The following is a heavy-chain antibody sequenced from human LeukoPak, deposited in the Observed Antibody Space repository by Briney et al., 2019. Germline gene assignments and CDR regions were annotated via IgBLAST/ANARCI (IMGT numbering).Heavy chain of an antibody. V-gene: IGHV4-39*07. CDR3: ARGGYCSSTSCYVFPSGMDV. D-gene: IGHD2-2*01. CDR2: IHDSGST. CDR1: GGSSSSSSYY. J-gene: IGHJ6*04. Sequence: SETLSLTCSVSGGSSSSSSYYWGWIRQPPGKGLEWIGSIHDSGSTDYNPSLKSRVTISVDTSKNQFSLKLSSVTAADTAVYYCARGGYCSSTSCYVFPSGMDVWGKGTTVTVSS.